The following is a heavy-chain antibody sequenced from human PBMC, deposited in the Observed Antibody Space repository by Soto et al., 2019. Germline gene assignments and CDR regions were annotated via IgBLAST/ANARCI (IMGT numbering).Heavy chain of an antibody. CDR2: IYYSGST. CDR3: ARVTDFWSGYRDVTFDP. Sequence: SETLSLTCTVSGGSISSGGYYWSWIRQHPGKGLEWIGYIYYSGSTYYNPSLKSRVTISVDTSMNQFSLKLSSVTAADTAVYYCARVTDFWSGYRDVTFDPWGQGTLVTVSS. V-gene: IGHV4-31*03. J-gene: IGHJ5*02. CDR1: GGSISSGGYY. D-gene: IGHD3-3*01.